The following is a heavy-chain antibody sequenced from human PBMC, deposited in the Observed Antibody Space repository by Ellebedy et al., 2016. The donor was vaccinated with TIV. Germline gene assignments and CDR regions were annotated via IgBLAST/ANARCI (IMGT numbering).Heavy chain of an antibody. J-gene: IGHJ4*02. CDR2: ISGGGDST. Sequence: GESLKISCATSGFTFYSHDVNWVRQAPGKGLEWVSGISGGGDSTYYADSVKGRFTVSSDKSKNMLYLQMNSLRVEDTAVYYCAKVNWLGESRKTGDYWGQGTLVTVSS. CDR1: GFTFYSHD. D-gene: IGHD3-10*01. V-gene: IGHV3-23*01. CDR3: AKVNWLGESRKTGDY.